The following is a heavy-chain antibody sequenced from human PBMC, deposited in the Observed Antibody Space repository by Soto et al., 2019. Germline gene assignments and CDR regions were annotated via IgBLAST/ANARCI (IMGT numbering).Heavy chain of an antibody. V-gene: IGHV3-7*04. CDR1: GFTFSNYW. Sequence: EVQLVESGGDLVQPGGSLRLSCAASGFTFSNYWMSWVRQSPGKGLEWVANIKQDGSVKNYIDSVTGRFTISRDNAKNSLYLQMNNLRTEDTAVYYCARTGQNSGWGQGTLVTVSS. CDR3: ARTGQNSG. J-gene: IGHJ4*02. CDR2: IKQDGSVK. D-gene: IGHD1-26*01.